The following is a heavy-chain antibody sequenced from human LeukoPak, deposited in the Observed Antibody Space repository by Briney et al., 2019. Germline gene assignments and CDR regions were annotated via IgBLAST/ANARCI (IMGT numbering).Heavy chain of an antibody. V-gene: IGHV3-23*01. D-gene: IGHD3-10*01. CDR3: AKDTLWFGESHYFDY. CDR1: GFTFSSYA. Sequence: GGSLRLSCAASGFTFSSYAMSWVRQAPGKGLEWVSAISGSGGSTYYADSVKGRFTISRDNSKNTLYLQMNSLRAEDTAVYYCAKDTLWFGESHYFDYWGQGTLVTVSS. J-gene: IGHJ4*02. CDR2: ISGSGGST.